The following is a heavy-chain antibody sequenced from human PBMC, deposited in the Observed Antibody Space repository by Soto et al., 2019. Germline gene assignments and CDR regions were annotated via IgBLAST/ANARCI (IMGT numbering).Heavy chain of an antibody. CDR1: EFTFSSYW. J-gene: IGHJ4*02. CDR2: INDDGSRT. D-gene: IGHD4-4*01. CDR3: ARRHRPSYTSDY. Sequence: EVQLVESGGGLVQPGGSLRLSCAASEFTFSSYWMHCVRQAPGKGLEWVSRINDDGSRTSYADSVKGRLTISRDNAKNTLYLQMNSLGDDDTAIYSCARRHRPSYTSDYWGQGTLVTVSS. V-gene: IGHV3-74*01.